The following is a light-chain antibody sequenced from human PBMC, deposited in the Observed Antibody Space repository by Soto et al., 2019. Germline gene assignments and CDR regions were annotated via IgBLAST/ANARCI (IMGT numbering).Light chain of an antibody. J-gene: IGKJ1*01. Sequence: IVLTQSPGTLSLSPGERATLSCRASQSVSSSYLGWYQQKPGQAPRLRIYGASSRATGIPDRFIGSGSGTDFTLTISRLEPEDFAVYYCQQYGSSPWTFGQGTKVEIK. CDR3: QQYGSSPWT. CDR2: GAS. CDR1: QSVSSSY. V-gene: IGKV3-20*01.